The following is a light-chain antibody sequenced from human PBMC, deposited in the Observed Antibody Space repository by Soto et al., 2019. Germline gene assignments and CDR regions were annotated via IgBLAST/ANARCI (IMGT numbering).Light chain of an antibody. Sequence: QSALNQPASVSGSPGQSITISCTGTSSDVGAYNYISWYQQHPGKAPKLMIYEVSNRPSGVSTRFSGSKSGNTASLTISGLQAEDEGDYYCSTYINSITFVIFGGGTKLTVL. CDR1: SSDVGAYNY. J-gene: IGLJ2*01. CDR2: EVS. CDR3: STYINSITFVI. V-gene: IGLV2-14*01.